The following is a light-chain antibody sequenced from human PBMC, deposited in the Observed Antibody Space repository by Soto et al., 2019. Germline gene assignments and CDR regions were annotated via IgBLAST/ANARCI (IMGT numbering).Light chain of an antibody. CDR3: QQYYDWPLT. J-gene: IGKJ4*01. CDR2: GAS. Sequence: EIVMTQSPATLSVSPGERVTLSCRASQNIASSLDWYQQIPGQPPRLLFYGASTRAPAVPARFSGSGSGTEFPLTISSLQSEGFAVYYCQQYYDWPLTFGGGTRVEIK. V-gene: IGKV3-15*01. CDR1: QNIASS.